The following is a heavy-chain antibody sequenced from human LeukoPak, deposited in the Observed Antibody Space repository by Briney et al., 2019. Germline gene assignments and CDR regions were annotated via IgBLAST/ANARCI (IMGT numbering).Heavy chain of an antibody. Sequence: GGSLRLSCAASGFTFSSYSMNWVRQAPGKGLEWVSYITTRSAIYYADSVKGRFTISRDNAKDSLYLQMNSLRADDTAVYYCARVRGAGLQYYYMDVWGKGTTVTVSS. CDR1: GFTFSSYS. CDR3: ARVRGAGLQYYYMDV. V-gene: IGHV3-48*01. D-gene: IGHD1-26*01. J-gene: IGHJ6*03. CDR2: ITTRSAI.